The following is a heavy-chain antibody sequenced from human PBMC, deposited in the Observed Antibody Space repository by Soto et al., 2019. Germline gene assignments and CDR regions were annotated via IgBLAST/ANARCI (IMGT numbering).Heavy chain of an antibody. CDR3: ANEGYSSGWYYFDY. Sequence: QVQLVESGGGVVQPGRYLRLSCAASGFTFSSYGMHWVRQAPGKGLEWVAVISYDGSNKYYADSVKGRFTISRDNSKNSLYLQMNRLRAEDTAVYYCANEGYSSGWYYFDYWGQGTLVTVSS. V-gene: IGHV3-30*18. D-gene: IGHD6-19*01. CDR2: ISYDGSNK. CDR1: GFTFSSYG. J-gene: IGHJ4*02.